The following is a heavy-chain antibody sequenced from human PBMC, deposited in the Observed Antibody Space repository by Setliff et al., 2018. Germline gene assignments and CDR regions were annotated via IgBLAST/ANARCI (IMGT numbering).Heavy chain of an antibody. CDR1: GFSLSDHY. V-gene: IGHV3-72*01. CDR2: FRDKASGYTT. CDR3: TTPETQGDY. J-gene: IGHJ4*02. Sequence: GGSLRLSCAASGFSLSDHYVDWVRQAPGKGLEWVGRFRDKASGYTTEYAAPVKGRFTISRDDSKNTLYLQMNSLKTEDTAVYYCTTPETQGDYWGRGTLVTVSS.